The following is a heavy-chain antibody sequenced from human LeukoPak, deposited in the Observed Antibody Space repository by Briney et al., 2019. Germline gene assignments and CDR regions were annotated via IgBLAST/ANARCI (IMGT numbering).Heavy chain of an antibody. J-gene: IGHJ4*02. V-gene: IGHV1-18*04. CDR1: GYTFTSYG. Sequence: ASVKVSCKASGYTFTSYGISWVRQAPGQGLEWMGWISAYNGNTNYAQKLQGRVTMTTDTSTSTAYMELRSLRSDDTAVYYCARGPLFVVVPAATDYWGQGTLVTVSS. CDR2: ISAYNGNT. D-gene: IGHD2-2*01. CDR3: ARGPLFVVVPAATDY.